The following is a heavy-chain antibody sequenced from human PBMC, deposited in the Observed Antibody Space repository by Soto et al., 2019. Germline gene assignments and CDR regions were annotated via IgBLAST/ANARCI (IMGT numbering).Heavy chain of an antibody. V-gene: IGHV4-30-4*01. CDR2: IYYSGST. CDR1: GGSISSGDYY. Sequence: ASETLSLTCTVSGGSISSGDYYWSWIRQPPGKGLEWIGYIYYSGSTYYNPSLKSRVTISVDTSKNQFSLKLSSVTAADTAVYYCARGGYSGYDPYNWFDPWGQGTLVTVSS. J-gene: IGHJ5*02. D-gene: IGHD5-12*01. CDR3: ARGGYSGYDPYNWFDP.